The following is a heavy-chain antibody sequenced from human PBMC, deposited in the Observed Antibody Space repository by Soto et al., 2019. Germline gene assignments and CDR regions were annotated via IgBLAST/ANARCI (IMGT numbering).Heavy chain of an antibody. D-gene: IGHD1-7*01. V-gene: IGHV4-39*01. CDR2: IYYSGST. J-gene: IGHJ4*02. CDR1: GGSISSSSYY. CDR3: ARHPPHWNYVGFDY. Sequence: SETLSLTCTVSGGSISSSSYYWGWIRQPPGKGLEWIGSIYYSGSTYYNPSLKSRVTISVDTSKNQFSLKLSSVTAADTAVYYCARHPPHWNYVGFDYWGQGTLVTVSS.